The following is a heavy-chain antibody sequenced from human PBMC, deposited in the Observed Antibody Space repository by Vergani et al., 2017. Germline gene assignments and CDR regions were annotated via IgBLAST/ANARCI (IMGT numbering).Heavy chain of an antibody. CDR1: GFTFIMHA. CDR2: RSASDRRT. V-gene: IGHV3-23*01. J-gene: IGHJ3*02. D-gene: IGHD6-19*01. Sequence: EVQLLESGGDLVQPGGSLRLSCAASGFTFIMHAMSWVRQAPGKGLEWVSTRSASDRRTHYADSVKGRFTISRDISKNTLFLHMNSLRPEDTAVYYCAKVGRSEVAGTVGAFDIWGQGTMVTVSS. CDR3: AKVGRSEVAGTVGAFDI.